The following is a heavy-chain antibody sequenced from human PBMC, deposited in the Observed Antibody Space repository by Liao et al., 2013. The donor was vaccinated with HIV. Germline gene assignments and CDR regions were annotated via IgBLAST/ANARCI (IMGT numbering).Heavy chain of an antibody. V-gene: IGHV4-61*02. CDR1: GGSINSGSYY. CDR2: IFTSGST. Sequence: QVQLQESGPGLVKPSQTLSLTCTVSGGSINSGSYYWSWIRQPAGKGLEWIGRIFTSGSTNYSPSLKTRVTISVDTSKNQFSLKLSSVTAADTAVYYCARAERWLRAFDIWGQGDNGSPSLQ. CDR3: ARAERWLRAFDI. D-gene: IGHD5-24*01. J-gene: IGHJ3*02.